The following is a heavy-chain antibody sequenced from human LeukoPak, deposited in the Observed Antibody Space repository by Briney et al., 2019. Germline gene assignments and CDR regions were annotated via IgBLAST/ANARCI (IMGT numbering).Heavy chain of an antibody. D-gene: IGHD2-2*01. CDR2: SYYSGST. Sequence: SETLTLTCTVSSDSISSGGYHWSRSPQHPGKGRDWNGHSYYSGSTYYNPSLKRRVTISVDTSKNQFSLKLSSVTAAATAVYYCARTLGYCSSTSCYGGYYFDYWGQGTLVTVSS. CDR3: ARTLGYCSSTSCYGGYYFDY. V-gene: IGHV4-31*03. CDR1: SDSISSGGYH. J-gene: IGHJ4*02.